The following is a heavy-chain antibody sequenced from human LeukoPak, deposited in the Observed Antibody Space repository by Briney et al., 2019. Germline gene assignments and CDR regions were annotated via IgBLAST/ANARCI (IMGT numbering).Heavy chain of an antibody. CDR1: GFTFSSYA. D-gene: IGHD6-13*01. CDR3: ARGVAENGNPNYFDP. CDR2: ISGSGGST. V-gene: IGHV3-23*01. Sequence: PGGSLRLSCAASGFTFSSYAMSWVRQAPGKGLEWVSAISGSGGSTYYADSVKGRFTISRDNSKNTLYLQMNSLRAEDTAVYSCARGVAENGNPNYFDPWGRGTLVTVSS. J-gene: IGHJ5*02.